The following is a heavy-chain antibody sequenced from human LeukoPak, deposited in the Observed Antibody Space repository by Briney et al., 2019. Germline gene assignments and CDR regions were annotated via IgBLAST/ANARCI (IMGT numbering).Heavy chain of an antibody. CDR2: IYTSGST. Sequence: SETLSLTCTVSGGSISSYYWSWIRQPAGKGLEWIGRIYTSGSTNYNPSLKSRVTMSVDTSKNQISLKLSSVTAADTAVYYCARALYDSSGYPYFDYWGQGTLVTVSS. V-gene: IGHV4-4*07. J-gene: IGHJ4*02. CDR3: ARALYDSSGYPYFDY. D-gene: IGHD3-22*01. CDR1: GGSISSYY.